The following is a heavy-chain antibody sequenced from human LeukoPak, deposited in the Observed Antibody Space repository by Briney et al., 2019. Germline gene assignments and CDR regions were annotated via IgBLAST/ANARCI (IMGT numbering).Heavy chain of an antibody. J-gene: IGHJ4*02. Sequence: PGGSLRLSCAASGFTSNSYAMHWVRQAPGKGLEWVAVISYDGSNKYYADSVKGRFTISRDNSKNTLYLQMNSLRGEDTAVYYCASGRGDGYNFLPLPIDYWSQGTLVTVSS. CDR2: ISYDGSNK. CDR1: GFTSNSYA. V-gene: IGHV3-30-3*01. D-gene: IGHD5-24*01. CDR3: ASGRGDGYNFLPLPIDY.